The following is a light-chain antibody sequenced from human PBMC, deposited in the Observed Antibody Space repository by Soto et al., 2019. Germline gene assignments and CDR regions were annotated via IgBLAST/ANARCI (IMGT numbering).Light chain of an antibody. Sequence: DIQMTQSPSSLSASVGDRVTITCRASQSINSYLNWYQQKPGKAPNLLIYAASSLQSGVPSRFSGSGSGTDFTLTISSLQPEDFATYYCQQDYSTRWTFGQGTKVEIK. J-gene: IGKJ1*01. CDR1: QSINSY. V-gene: IGKV1-39*01. CDR3: QQDYSTRWT. CDR2: AAS.